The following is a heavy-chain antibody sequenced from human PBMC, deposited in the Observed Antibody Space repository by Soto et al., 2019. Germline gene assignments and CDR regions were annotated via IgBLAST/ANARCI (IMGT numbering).Heavy chain of an antibody. J-gene: IGHJ4*02. CDR1: GYPFSGYA. CDR2: ISAYNGNT. D-gene: IGHD4-17*01. Sequence: QVQLVQSGSEVKKPGASVKVSCKASGYPFSGYAIGWVRQAPGQGLEWMGWISAYNGNTNFAQKFQGRVTLTTDTSTSTAYMELRSLRSDDTAVYYCARPSTDYGDYGCSFPYWGQGTLVTVSS. V-gene: IGHV1-18*01. CDR3: ARPSTDYGDYGCSFPY.